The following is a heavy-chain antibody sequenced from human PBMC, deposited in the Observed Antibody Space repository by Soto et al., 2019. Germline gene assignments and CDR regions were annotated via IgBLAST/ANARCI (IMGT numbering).Heavy chain of an antibody. D-gene: IGHD3-10*01. Sequence: PGGSLRLSCAASGFTFDDYAMHWVRQAPGKGLEWVSGISWNSGSIGYADSVKGRFTISRDNAKNSLYLQMNSLRAEDTALYYCAKGPSMVRGVIIGYFDYWGQGTLVTVSS. CDR3: AKGPSMVRGVIIGYFDY. J-gene: IGHJ4*02. V-gene: IGHV3-9*01. CDR2: ISWNSGSI. CDR1: GFTFDDYA.